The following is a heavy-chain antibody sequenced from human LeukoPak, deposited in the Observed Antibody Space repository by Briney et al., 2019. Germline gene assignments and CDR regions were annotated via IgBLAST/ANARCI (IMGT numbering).Heavy chain of an antibody. CDR3: AKVLRGGQTAMVDY. D-gene: IGHD5-18*01. Sequence: GGSLRLSCAASGFTFSSYAMSWVRQAPGKGLEWVSAISDSGGSTYYADSVKGRFTISRDNSKNTLYLQMNSLRAEDTAVYCCAKVLRGGQTAMVDYWGQGALVTVSS. J-gene: IGHJ4*02. V-gene: IGHV3-23*01. CDR2: ISDSGGST. CDR1: GFTFSSYA.